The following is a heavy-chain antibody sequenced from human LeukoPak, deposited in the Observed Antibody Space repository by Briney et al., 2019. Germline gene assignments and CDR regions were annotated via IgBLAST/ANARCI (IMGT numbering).Heavy chain of an antibody. J-gene: IGHJ4*02. CDR3: ARQTNSCHDY. Sequence: PGGSLRLSCTASGFTLSGSHMHWVRQAPGKGLEVVGHIRRNYETAYGASVKGRFTISRDDSKNMAYLHMNSLRSEDTAFYFCARQTNSCHDYWGQGTLVTVSS. D-gene: IGHD2-2*01. V-gene: IGHV3-73*01. CDR2: IRRNYET. CDR1: GFTLSGSH.